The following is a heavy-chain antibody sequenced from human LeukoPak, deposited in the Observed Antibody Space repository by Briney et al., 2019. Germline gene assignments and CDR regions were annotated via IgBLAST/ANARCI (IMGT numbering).Heavy chain of an antibody. CDR2: IYPGDSDT. Sequence: GESLKISCKGSGYSFTNYWISWVRQMPGKGLEWMGIIYPGDSDTRYSPSFQGQVTISADNSISAAYLQWSSLKASDTAMYYCARQVRPTVMHCGGDCSNLPPHFDYWGQGTLVTVSS. D-gene: IGHD2-21*02. J-gene: IGHJ4*02. CDR3: ARQVRPTVMHCGGDCSNLPPHFDY. V-gene: IGHV5-51*01. CDR1: GYSFTNYW.